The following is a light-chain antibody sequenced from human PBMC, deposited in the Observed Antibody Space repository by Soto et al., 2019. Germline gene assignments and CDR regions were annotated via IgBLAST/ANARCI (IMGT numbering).Light chain of an antibody. CDR3: QQYCCSPWT. Sequence: DIVMTQSPDSLAVSLGERATINCRSSQSVLYSSSNKNYLAWYQQKPGQPPKLLIYWASTRESGVPDRFSGSGSGTDFTLTISSLQAEDVAVYYCQQYCCSPWTFGQGTKVEIK. CDR1: QSVLYSSSNKNY. CDR2: WAS. V-gene: IGKV4-1*01. J-gene: IGKJ1*01.